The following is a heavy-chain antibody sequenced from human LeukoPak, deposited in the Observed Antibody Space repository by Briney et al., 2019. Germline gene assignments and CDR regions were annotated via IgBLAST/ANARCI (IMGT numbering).Heavy chain of an antibody. D-gene: IGHD2-2*01. CDR2: ISGSGDST. J-gene: IGHJ3*02. Sequence: PGGSLRLSCAASGFTFSSYAMSWVRQAPAKRLDWVSAISGSGDSTYYADSVKGRFTISRDNSKNTLYLQMNSLRAEDTAVYYCAKGVFRYCSSTSCLDAFDIWGQGTMVTVSS. CDR3: AKGVFRYCSSTSCLDAFDI. CDR1: GFTFSSYA. V-gene: IGHV3-23*01.